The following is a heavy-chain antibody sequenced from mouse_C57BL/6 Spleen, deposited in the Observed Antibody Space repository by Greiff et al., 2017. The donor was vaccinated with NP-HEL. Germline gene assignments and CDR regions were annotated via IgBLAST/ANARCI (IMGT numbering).Heavy chain of an antibody. V-gene: IGHV1-15*01. D-gene: IGHD3-2*02. CDR3: TLDSSGFFAY. CDR2: IDPETGGT. J-gene: IGHJ3*01. Sequence: VQLQQSGAELVRPGASVTLSCKASGYTFTDYEMHWVKQTPVHGLEWIGAIDPETGGTAYNEKFKGKAILTADKSSSTAYMQLRSLTSEDSAVYYCTLDSSGFFAYWGQGTLVTVAA. CDR1: GYTFTDYE.